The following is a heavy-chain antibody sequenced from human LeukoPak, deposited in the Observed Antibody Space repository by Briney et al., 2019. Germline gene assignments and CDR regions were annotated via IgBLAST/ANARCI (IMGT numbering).Heavy chain of an antibody. CDR1: GFTFSSYS. J-gene: IGHJ4*02. CDR3: AKTRAPEGRAYYDYVWGSYRYTTFEY. D-gene: IGHD3-16*02. CDR2: ISSSSSTI. Sequence: GGSLRLSCAASGFTFSSYSMNWVRQAPGKGLEWVSYISSSSSTIYYADSVKGRFTISRDNAKNSLYLQMNSLRAEDTAVYYCAKTRAPEGRAYYDYVWGSYRYTTFEYWGQGTLVTVSS. V-gene: IGHV3-48*04.